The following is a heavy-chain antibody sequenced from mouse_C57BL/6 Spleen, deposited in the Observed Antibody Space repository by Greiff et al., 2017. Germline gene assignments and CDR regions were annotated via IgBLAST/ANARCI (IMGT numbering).Heavy chain of an antibody. CDR3: ITTVVAARGYFDY. CDR1: GYAFSSSW. V-gene: IGHV1-82*01. J-gene: IGHJ2*01. D-gene: IGHD1-1*01. Sequence: VQLQQSGPELVKPGASVKISCKASGYAFSSSWMNWVKQRPGKGLEGIGRIYPGYGDTNYNGKFKGKATLTADNSASTAYMQLRSLTSEESAVYFCITTVVAARGYFDYWGQGTTLTVSS. CDR2: IYPGYGDT.